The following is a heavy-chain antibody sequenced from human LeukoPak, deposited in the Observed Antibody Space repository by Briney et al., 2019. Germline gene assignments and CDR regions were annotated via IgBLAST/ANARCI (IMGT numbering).Heavy chain of an antibody. D-gene: IGHD2-15*01. CDR3: ARHPSVVAYYYYYMDV. J-gene: IGHJ6*03. V-gene: IGHV4-39*01. Sequence: SETLSLTCTVSGGSITSSTYYWGWIRQPPGEGLEWVGSIYYTGSTYYNPSLKSRVTISVDTSKNQFSLKLGSVTAADTAVYHCARHPSVVAYYYYYMDVWGKGTTVTVSS. CDR1: GGSITSSTYY. CDR2: IYYTGST.